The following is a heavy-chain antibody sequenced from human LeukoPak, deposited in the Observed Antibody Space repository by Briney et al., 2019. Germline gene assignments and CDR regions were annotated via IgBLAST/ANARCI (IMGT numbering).Heavy chain of an antibody. CDR3: ARGRVLWFGEPYYYGMDV. J-gene: IGHJ6*02. Sequence: SETLSLTCAVYGGSFSGCYWSWIRQPPGKGLEWIGEINHSGSTNYNPSLKSRVTISVDTSKNQFSLKLSSVTAADTAVYYCARGRVLWFGEPYYYGMDVWGQGTTVTVSS. CDR2: INHSGST. D-gene: IGHD3-10*01. CDR1: GGSFSGCY. V-gene: IGHV4-34*01.